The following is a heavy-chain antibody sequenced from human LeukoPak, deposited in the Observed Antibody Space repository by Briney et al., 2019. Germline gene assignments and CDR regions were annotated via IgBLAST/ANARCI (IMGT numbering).Heavy chain of an antibody. CDR2: INPSGGST. Sequence: ASVKVSCKASGYTFTSYYMHWVRQAPGQGLERMGIINPSGGSTSYAQKFQGRVTMTRDTSTSTVYMELSSLRSEDTAVYYCARHGAYCGGDCYSNPDLPHWGQGTLVTVSS. CDR1: GYTFTSYY. D-gene: IGHD2-21*02. J-gene: IGHJ1*01. CDR3: ARHGAYCGGDCYSNPDLPH. V-gene: IGHV1-46*01.